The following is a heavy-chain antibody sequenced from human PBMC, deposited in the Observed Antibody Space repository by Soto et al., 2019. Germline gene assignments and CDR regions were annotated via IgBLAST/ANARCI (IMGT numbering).Heavy chain of an antibody. CDR2: ISSSSSYI. D-gene: IGHD3-9*01. CDR1: GFTFSSYS. Sequence: PGGSLRLSCAASGFTFSSYSMNWVRQAPGKGLEWVSSISSSSSYIYYADSVKGRFTISRDNAKNSLYLQMNSLRAEDTAVYYCARDGERAPPDVFDWLFPHHWYYFDYWGQGTLVTVSS. CDR3: ARDGERAPPDVFDWLFPHHWYYFDY. J-gene: IGHJ4*02. V-gene: IGHV3-21*01.